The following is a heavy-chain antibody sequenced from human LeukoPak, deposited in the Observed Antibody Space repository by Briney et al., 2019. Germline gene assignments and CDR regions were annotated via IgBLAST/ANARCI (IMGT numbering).Heavy chain of an antibody. J-gene: IGHJ4*02. Sequence: PSEALSLTCVVSGGSVSGYYWGWIRQPPGRGLEWIGYVYYSGSTNYNPSFKSRITISVDTSRNQFSLQLSSVTAADTAVYYCARIHRYCSGGACYVLDNWGQGTLVAVSS. CDR3: ARIHRYCSGGACYVLDN. V-gene: IGHV4-59*02. CDR1: GGSVSGYY. CDR2: VYYSGST. D-gene: IGHD2-15*01.